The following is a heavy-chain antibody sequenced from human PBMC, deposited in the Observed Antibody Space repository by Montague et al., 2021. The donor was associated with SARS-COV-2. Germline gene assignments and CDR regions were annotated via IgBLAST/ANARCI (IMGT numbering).Heavy chain of an antibody. CDR1: GFTFSSYS. Sequence: SLSLSCAASGFTFSSYSMNWVRQTPGKGLEWVPYISSSSSTIYYADSVKGRFTISRDNAKNSLYLQMNSLRDEDTAVYYCARDQVLWFGEHVVWGQGTLVTVSS. V-gene: IGHV3-48*02. CDR3: ARDQVLWFGEHVV. CDR2: ISSSSSTI. D-gene: IGHD3-10*01. J-gene: IGHJ4*02.